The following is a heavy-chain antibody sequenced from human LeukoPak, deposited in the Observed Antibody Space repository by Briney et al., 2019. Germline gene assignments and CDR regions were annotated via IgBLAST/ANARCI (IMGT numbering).Heavy chain of an antibody. D-gene: IGHD5-24*01. J-gene: IGHJ4*02. V-gene: IGHV4-59*01. Sequence: SETLSLTCTVSGGSISSYYWSWLRQPPGKGLEWIGYIYYSGSTNYNPSLKSRVTMSVDTSKNQFSLKLSSVTAADTAVYYCAGSDGFPFDYWGQGTLVTVSS. CDR2: IYYSGST. CDR1: GGSISSYY. CDR3: AGSDGFPFDY.